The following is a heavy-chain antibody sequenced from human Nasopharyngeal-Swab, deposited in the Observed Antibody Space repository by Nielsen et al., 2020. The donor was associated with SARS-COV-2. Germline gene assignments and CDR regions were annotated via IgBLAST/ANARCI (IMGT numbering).Heavy chain of an antibody. CDR3: AIEKVVVVAAGGWYYGMDV. D-gene: IGHD2-15*01. Sequence: VRQAPGKGLEWVSYISSSGSTIYYADSVKGRFTISRDNSKNTLYLQMNSLRAEDTAVYYCAIEKVVVVAAGGWYYGMDVWGQGTTVTVSS. V-gene: IGHV3-48*01. J-gene: IGHJ6*02. CDR2: ISSSGSTI.